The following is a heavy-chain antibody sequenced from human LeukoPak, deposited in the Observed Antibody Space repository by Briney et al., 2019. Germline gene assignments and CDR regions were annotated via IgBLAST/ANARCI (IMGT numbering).Heavy chain of an antibody. CDR1: GGSISSTYYY. CDR2: FHYSGSN. CDR3: ARQVTFGYAYAYYFDY. J-gene: IGHJ4*02. D-gene: IGHD3-16*01. V-gene: IGHV4-39*01. Sequence: PSETLSLTCTVSGGSISSTYYYLGWIRQPPGKGLEWIGNFHYSGSNSYNPSLKSRVTISVDTSKDQFSLRLSSVTAADTAVYYCARQVTFGYAYAYYFDYWGQGTLVTVSS.